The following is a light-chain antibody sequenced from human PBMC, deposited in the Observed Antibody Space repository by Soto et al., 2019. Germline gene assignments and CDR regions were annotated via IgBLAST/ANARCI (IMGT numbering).Light chain of an antibody. V-gene: IGKV3-20*01. CDR2: GTS. CDR3: QQYFSLWT. Sequence: EIVLTQSPGTLSLSPGERATLSCRASQSVISSYVAWYQRKPGQAPRLLIYGTSSRATGTPDRFSGSGSETYFTLTISRLEPEDSAVYYCQQYFSLWTFGQGTKVDIK. J-gene: IGKJ1*01. CDR1: QSVISSY.